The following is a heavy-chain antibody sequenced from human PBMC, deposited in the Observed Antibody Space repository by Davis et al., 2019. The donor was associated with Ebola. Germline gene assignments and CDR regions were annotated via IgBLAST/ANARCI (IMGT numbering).Heavy chain of an antibody. V-gene: IGHV3-53*05. Sequence: GESLKISCAASGLTVSSNYMIWVRQAPGKGLEWVSVIYTGGGTDFADSVKGRFTMSRDISKNPVYLQMDSLRADDTAVYYCARATRASYLDYWGQGILVTVSS. J-gene: IGHJ4*02. CDR2: IYTGGGT. D-gene: IGHD6-6*01. CDR1: GLTVSSNY. CDR3: ARATRASYLDY.